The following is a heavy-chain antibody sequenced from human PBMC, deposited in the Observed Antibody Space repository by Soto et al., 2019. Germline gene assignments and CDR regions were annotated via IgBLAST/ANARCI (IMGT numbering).Heavy chain of an antibody. D-gene: IGHD2-8*02. CDR3: ARHKASGERQLVEFDT. J-gene: IGHJ5*02. CDR2: IYYSGNT. CDR1: GGSIRSSNYY. Sequence: QLQLQESGPGLVKPSETLSLTCTVSGGSIRSSNYYWAWLRQPPGKGLEWIASIYYSGNTYYDPPLKSRVTISVDTSKNQFSLTMRSVTATDTAGYFCARHKASGERQLVEFDTWGQGTMVTVAS. V-gene: IGHV4-39*01.